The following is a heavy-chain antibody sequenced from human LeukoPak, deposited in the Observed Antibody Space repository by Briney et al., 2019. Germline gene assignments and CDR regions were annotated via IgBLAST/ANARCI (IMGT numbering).Heavy chain of an antibody. Sequence: SETLSLTCTVSGGSISSYYWSWIRQPPGKGLEWIGYIYYSGSTNYNPSLKSRVTISVDPSNNQFSLKLSSVTAADTAVYYCARGGYYDSSGFTNWFDPWGQGTLVTVSS. V-gene: IGHV4-59*08. CDR1: GGSISSYY. J-gene: IGHJ5*02. D-gene: IGHD3-22*01. CDR3: ARGGYYDSSGFTNWFDP. CDR2: IYYSGST.